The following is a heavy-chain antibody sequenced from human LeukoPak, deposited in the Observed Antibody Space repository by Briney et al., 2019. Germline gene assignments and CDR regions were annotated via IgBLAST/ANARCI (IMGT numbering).Heavy chain of an antibody. CDR3: TRRSTATTTFDY. D-gene: IGHD4-11*01. CDR2: IRKRANSYAT. V-gene: IGHV3-73*01. Sequence: GGSLRLSCAASGFTFSDSAVHWVRQASGKGLEWVGRIRKRANSYATAYAASWTGRFSISRNYSKNTAYLQMNSLKAEDTAVYYCTRRSTATTTFDYWGQGTLVTVSS. CDR1: GFTFSDSA. J-gene: IGHJ4*02.